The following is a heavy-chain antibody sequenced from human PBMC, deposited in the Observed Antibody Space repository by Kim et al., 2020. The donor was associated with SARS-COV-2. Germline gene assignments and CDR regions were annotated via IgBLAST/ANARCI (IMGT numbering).Heavy chain of an antibody. D-gene: IGHD6-13*01. V-gene: IGHV1-8*01. CDR2: MNPNSGNT. J-gene: IGHJ6*02. CDR1: GYTFTSYD. Sequence: ASVKVSCKASGYTFTSYDINWVRQATGQGLEWMGWMNPNSGNTGYAQKFQGRVTMTRNTSISTAYMELSSLRSEDTAVYYCARPGYSSSWSGPPYYYYGMDVWGQGTTVTVSS. CDR3: ARPGYSSSWSGPPYYYYGMDV.